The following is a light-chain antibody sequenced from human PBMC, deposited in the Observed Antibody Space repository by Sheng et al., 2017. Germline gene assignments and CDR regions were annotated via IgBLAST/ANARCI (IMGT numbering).Light chain of an antibody. V-gene: IGKV3-20*01. CDR2: GAS. CDR1: QSVSSSY. CDR3: QQYGSSLYT. J-gene: IGKJ2*01. Sequence: EIVMTQSPGTLSVSPGERATLSCRASQSVSSSYLAWYQQKPGQAPRLVIFGASSRATGIPDRFSGSGSETDFTLTISRLEPEDFAVYYCQQYGSSLYTFGQGTKVRDQT.